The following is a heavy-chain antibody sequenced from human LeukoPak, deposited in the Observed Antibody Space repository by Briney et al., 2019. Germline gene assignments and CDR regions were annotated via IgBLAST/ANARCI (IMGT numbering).Heavy chain of an antibody. V-gene: IGHV3-21*01. CDR1: GFTFSSHS. D-gene: IGHD2-2*01. Sequence: GGSLRRSCAASGFTFSSHSMNWVRQAPGKGLEWVSSISSTTSYIHYADSVKGRFTISRDNVNNSLYLQMNNLRAEDTAVYYCARAGLYQLLWAFDYWGQGNLVTVSS. CDR2: ISSTTSYI. CDR3: ARAGLYQLLWAFDY. J-gene: IGHJ4*02.